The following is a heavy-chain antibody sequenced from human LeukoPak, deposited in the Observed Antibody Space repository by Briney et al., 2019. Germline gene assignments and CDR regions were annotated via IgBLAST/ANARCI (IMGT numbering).Heavy chain of an antibody. J-gene: IGHJ3*02. CDR3: AAPRQYYYDSSGYHDAFDI. CDR1: GYTFTGYY. Sequence: AASVKVSCKASGYTFTGYYMHWVRQAPGQGLEWMGWINPNSGGTNYAQKFQGRVTMTRDTSISTAYMELSRLRSDDTAVYYCAAPRQYYYDSSGYHDAFDIWGQGTMVTVSS. V-gene: IGHV1-2*02. D-gene: IGHD3-22*01. CDR2: INPNSGGT.